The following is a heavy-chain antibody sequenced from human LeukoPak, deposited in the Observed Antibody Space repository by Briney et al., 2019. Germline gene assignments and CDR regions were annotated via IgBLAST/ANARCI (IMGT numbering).Heavy chain of an antibody. D-gene: IGHD3-9*01. V-gene: IGHV3-23*01. Sequence: GGSLRLSCAASGFTFSSYAMTWVRQAPGKGLEWVSAISGSGGSTYYADSVKGRFTISRDNSKNTLYLQMNSLRAEDTAVYYCAKDQVLRYFDWLFYWGQGTLVTFSS. CDR1: GFTFSSYA. CDR3: AKDQVLRYFDWLFY. CDR2: ISGSGGST. J-gene: IGHJ4*02.